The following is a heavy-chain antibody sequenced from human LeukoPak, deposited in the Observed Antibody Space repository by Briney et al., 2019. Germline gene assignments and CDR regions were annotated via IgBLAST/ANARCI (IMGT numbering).Heavy chain of an antibody. J-gene: IGHJ4*02. Sequence: GGSLRLSCAASGFTFRYYSMKWGRQAPGKGLEGVSSISSSRDHIYYADSVKGRFTISRDNSKNTLYLQMNSLRTEDTAVYYCARESGGNTPYYFDYWGQGTLVTVSS. D-gene: IGHD2-2*02. CDR2: ISSSRDHI. V-gene: IGHV3-21*01. CDR1: GFTFRYYS. CDR3: ARESGGNTPYYFDY.